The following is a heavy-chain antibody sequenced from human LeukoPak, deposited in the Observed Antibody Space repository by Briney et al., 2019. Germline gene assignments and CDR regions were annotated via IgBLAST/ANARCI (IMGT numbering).Heavy chain of an antibody. J-gene: IGHJ4*02. CDR1: GFTFSSYG. CDR3: ARHYGAVGYFDY. Sequence: GGSLRLSCAASGFTFSSYGMHWVRQAPGKGLEWVAFIRYDGSNKYYADSVKGRFTISRDNSKNSLYLQMNSLRAEDTAVYYCARHYGAVGYFDYWGQGTLVTVSS. V-gene: IGHV3-30*02. CDR2: IRYDGSNK. D-gene: IGHD4-17*01.